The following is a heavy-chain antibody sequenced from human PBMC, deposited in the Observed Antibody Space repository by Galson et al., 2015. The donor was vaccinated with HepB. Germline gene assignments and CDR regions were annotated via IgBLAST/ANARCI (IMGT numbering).Heavy chain of an antibody. D-gene: IGHD1-26*01. CDR1: GFTFSSYW. V-gene: IGHV3-7*03. J-gene: IGHJ6*02. Sequence: SLRLSCAASGFTFSSYWMSWVRQAPGKGLEWVANIKQDGSEKYYVDSVKGRFTISRDNAKNSLYLQMNSLRAEDTAVYYCARDGEGFGSYYGYYYYGMDVWGQGTTVTVSS. CDR3: ARDGEGFGSYYGYYYYGMDV. CDR2: IKQDGSEK.